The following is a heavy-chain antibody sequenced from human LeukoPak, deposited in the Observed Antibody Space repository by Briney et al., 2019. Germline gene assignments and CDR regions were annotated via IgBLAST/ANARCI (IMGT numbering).Heavy chain of an antibody. V-gene: IGHV1-2*02. CDR1: GYTFTDYY. D-gene: IGHD6-25*01. CDR3: ARGGIAAPADY. Sequence: ASVKVSCKASGYTFTDYYIHWVRQAPGQGLEWMGWINPKSGVPNYAQKFEGRVTMTSDTSITTTAYMELTRLRSDDTAVYYCARGGIAAPADYWGQGTLVTVSS. CDR2: INPKSGVP. J-gene: IGHJ4*02.